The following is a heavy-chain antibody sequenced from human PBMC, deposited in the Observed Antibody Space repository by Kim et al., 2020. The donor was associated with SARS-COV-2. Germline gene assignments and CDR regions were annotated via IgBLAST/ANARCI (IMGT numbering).Heavy chain of an antibody. D-gene: IGHD3-22*01. CDR3: AADVRSYYYDSSGDY. V-gene: IGHV1-58*01. Sequence: QKFKERVTITRDMSTSTAYMELSSLRSEDTAVYYCAADVRSYYYDSSGDYWGQGTLVTVSS. J-gene: IGHJ4*02.